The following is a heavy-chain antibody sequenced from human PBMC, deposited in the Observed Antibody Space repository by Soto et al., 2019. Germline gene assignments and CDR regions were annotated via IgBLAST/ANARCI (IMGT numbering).Heavy chain of an antibody. V-gene: IGHV1-69*06. CDR2: IIPIFGTA. Sequence: ASVKVSCKASGGTFSSYAISWVRQAPGQGLEWMGGIIPIFGTANYAQKFQGRVTITADKSTSTAYMELSSLRSEDTAVYYCARGPCGTYRSSWPTFDSWGQGTLVTVSS. J-gene: IGHJ4*02. D-gene: IGHD6-13*01. CDR3: ARGPCGTYRSSWPTFDS. CDR1: GGTFSSYA.